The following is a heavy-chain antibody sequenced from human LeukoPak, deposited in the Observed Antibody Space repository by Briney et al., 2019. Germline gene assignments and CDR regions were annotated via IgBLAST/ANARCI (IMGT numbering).Heavy chain of an antibody. V-gene: IGHV3-48*01. Sequence: PGGSLRLSCAASGFTFSNFAMHWVRQAPGKGLEWVSYISSSSSTIYYADSVKGRFTISRDNAKNSLYLQMNSLRAEDTAVYYCARVVNWNTPRYYYYMDVWGKGTTVTVSS. D-gene: IGHD1/OR15-1a*01. J-gene: IGHJ6*03. CDR3: ARVVNWNTPRYYYYMDV. CDR1: GFTFSNFA. CDR2: ISSSSSTI.